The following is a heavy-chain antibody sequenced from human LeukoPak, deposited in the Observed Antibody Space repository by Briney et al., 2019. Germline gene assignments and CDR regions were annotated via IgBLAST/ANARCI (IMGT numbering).Heavy chain of an antibody. Sequence: SVKVSCNASGFTSTNFAVHWVRQARGQRLEWIGWIIVGSGATKCAQDFQERVTITRDLSTSTLYMELRSLTSEDTAVYYCAADLSNPRMGASYLDSWGQGTLVTVSS. V-gene: IGHV1-58*01. D-gene: IGHD3-16*01. CDR3: AADLSNPRMGASYLDS. CDR1: GFTSTNFA. CDR2: IIVGSGAT. J-gene: IGHJ4*02.